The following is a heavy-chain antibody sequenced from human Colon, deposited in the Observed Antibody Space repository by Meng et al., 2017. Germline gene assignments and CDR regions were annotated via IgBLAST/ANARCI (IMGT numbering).Heavy chain of an antibody. CDR3: ARGPTTYFDY. CDR1: GGSISSGDYY. Sequence: HGPRQESAPGLVTPSQTLSLTRTVSGGSISSGDYYWSWIRQPPGKGLEWIGYIYYSGSNYYNPSLKSRVTISVDTSKNQFSLKLSSVTAADTAVYYCARGPTTYFDYWGQGTLVTVSS. J-gene: IGHJ4*02. D-gene: IGHD4-17*01. CDR2: IYYSGSN. V-gene: IGHV4-30-4*01.